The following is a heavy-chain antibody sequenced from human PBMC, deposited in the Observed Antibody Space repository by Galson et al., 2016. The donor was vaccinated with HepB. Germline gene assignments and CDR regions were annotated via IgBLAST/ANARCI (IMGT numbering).Heavy chain of an antibody. J-gene: IGHJ4*02. CDR2: IYSGGGS. Sequence: SLRLSCAASGFSVDRNFMTWVRQAPGKGLEGVSLIYSGGGSHYADSVKGRFTISRDNSNNTLYLQMNSLRAEDTAVYYCARKTDTSGQGDYWGQGTLVTVSS. CDR3: ARKTDTSGQGDY. V-gene: IGHV3-66*01. CDR1: GFSVDRNF. D-gene: IGHD3-22*01.